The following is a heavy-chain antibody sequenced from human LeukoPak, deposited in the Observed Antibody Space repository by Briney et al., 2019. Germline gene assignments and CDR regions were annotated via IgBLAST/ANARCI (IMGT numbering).Heavy chain of an antibody. J-gene: IGHJ5*02. CDR1: GFTFSSSW. V-gene: IGHV3-7*01. CDR2: IKEDGSEK. Sequence: GGSLRLSCAASGFTFSSSWMNWVRQAPGKGLEWVANIKEDGSEKYYVDSVKGRFTISRDNAKNSLYLQMNSLRAEDTAVYYCAREGRAYRYSSSWYPTPSWFDPWGQGTLVTVSS. CDR3: AREGRAYRYSSSWYPTPSWFDP. D-gene: IGHD6-13*01.